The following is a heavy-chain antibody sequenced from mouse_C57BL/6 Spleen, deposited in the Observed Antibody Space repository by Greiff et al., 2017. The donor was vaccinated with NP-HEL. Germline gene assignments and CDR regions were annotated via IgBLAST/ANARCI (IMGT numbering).Heavy chain of an antibody. V-gene: IGHV1-50*01. J-gene: IGHJ2*01. Sequence: QVQLQQPGAELVKPGASVKLSCKASGYTFTRYWMQWVKQRPGQGLEWIGEIDPSDSYTNYNQKFKGKATLTVDTSSSTAYMQLSSLTSEDSAVYYCARAIYYDFDYWGQGTTLTVSS. CDR1: GYTFTRYW. CDR3: ARAIYYDFDY. D-gene: IGHD2-4*01. CDR2: IDPSDSYT.